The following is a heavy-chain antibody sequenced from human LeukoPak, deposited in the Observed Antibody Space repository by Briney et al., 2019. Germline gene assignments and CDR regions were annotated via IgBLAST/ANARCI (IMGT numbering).Heavy chain of an antibody. V-gene: IGHV3-23*01. CDR2: VSDSGVNT. CDR1: GFSFSGYA. Sequence: GGSLRLSCEASGFSFSGYAMSWVRQAPGKGLDWVSGVSDSGVNTYYAYSVKGRFTISRDNSKYTLFLQMNSLGAEGTAVYYCARGGGAYCGDDCRRTIDHWGQGTLVTVSS. D-gene: IGHD2-21*02. J-gene: IGHJ4*02. CDR3: ARGGGAYCGDDCRRTIDH.